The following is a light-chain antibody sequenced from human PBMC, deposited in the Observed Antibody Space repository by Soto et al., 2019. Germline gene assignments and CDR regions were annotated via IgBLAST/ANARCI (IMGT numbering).Light chain of an antibody. Sequence: QSALTQPPSASGSPGQSVTISCTGTSSDVGAYNYVSWYQQHPGKAPKLLIYDVTKRPSGVPDRFSGSKSGNTASLTVSGLQAEDEADYYCTSYRSTSTRYVFGTGTKVTVL. CDR1: SSDVGAYNY. J-gene: IGLJ1*01. CDR2: DVT. CDR3: TSYRSTSTRYV. V-gene: IGLV2-8*01.